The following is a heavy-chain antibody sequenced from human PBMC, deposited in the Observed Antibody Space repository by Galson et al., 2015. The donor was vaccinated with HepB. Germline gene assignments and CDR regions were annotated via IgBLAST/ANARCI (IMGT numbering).Heavy chain of an antibody. Sequence: PALVKPTQTLTLTCTFSGFSLSTSGVGVGWIRQPPGKALEWLALIYWDDDKRYSPSLKSRLTITKDTSKNQVVLTMTNMDPVDTATYYCAHRGVPAAGYFEAFQMPFDPWGQGTLVTVSS. CDR3: AHRGVPAAGYFEAFQMPFDP. V-gene: IGHV2-5*02. J-gene: IGHJ5*02. CDR1: GFSLSTSGVG. D-gene: IGHD2-2*01. CDR2: IYWDDDK.